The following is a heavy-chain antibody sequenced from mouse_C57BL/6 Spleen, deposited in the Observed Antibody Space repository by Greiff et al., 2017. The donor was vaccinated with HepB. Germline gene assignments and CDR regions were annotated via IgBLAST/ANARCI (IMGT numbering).Heavy chain of an antibody. CDR1: GYTFTSYG. J-gene: IGHJ4*01. Sequence: VQLQQSGAELARPGASVKLSCKASGYTFTSYGISWVKQRTGQGLEWIGEIYPRSGNTYYNEKFKGKATLTADKSSSTAYMELRSLTSEDSAVYFCARGGGKGGYYAMDYWGQGTSVTVSS. CDR3: ARGGGKGGYYAMDY. D-gene: IGHD1-3*01. V-gene: IGHV1-81*01. CDR2: IYPRSGNT.